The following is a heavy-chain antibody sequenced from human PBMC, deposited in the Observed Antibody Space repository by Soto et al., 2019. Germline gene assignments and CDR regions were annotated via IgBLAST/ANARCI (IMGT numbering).Heavy chain of an antibody. Sequence: GGSLRLSCAASGFTFSSYAMSWVRQAPGKGLEWVSAISGSGGSTYYADSVKGRFTISRDNSKNTLYLQMNSLRAEDTAVYYCEKDRAVTSSGFDTWGQGTLVTVSS. J-gene: IGHJ5*02. CDR3: EKDRAVTSSGFDT. CDR1: GFTFSSYA. CDR2: ISGSGGST. D-gene: IGHD4-17*01. V-gene: IGHV3-23*01.